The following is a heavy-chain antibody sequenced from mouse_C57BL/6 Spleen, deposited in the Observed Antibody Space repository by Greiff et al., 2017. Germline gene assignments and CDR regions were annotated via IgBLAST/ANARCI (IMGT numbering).Heavy chain of an antibody. CDR3: TRDNWDDWYFDV. V-gene: IGHV6-3*01. CDR1: GFTFSNYW. D-gene: IGHD4-1*01. Sequence: EVKLEESGGGLVQPGGSMKLSCVASGFTFSNYWMNWVRQSPEKGLEWVAQIRLKSDNYATHYAESVKGRFTISRDDSKSSVYLQMNNLRAEDTGIYYCTRDNWDDWYFDVWGTGTTVTVSS. CDR2: IRLKSDNYAT. J-gene: IGHJ1*03.